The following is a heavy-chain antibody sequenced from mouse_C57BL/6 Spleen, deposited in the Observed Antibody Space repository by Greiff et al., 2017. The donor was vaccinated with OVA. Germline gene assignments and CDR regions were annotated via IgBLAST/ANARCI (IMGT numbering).Heavy chain of an antibody. CDR3: ARWDDYDWFAY. V-gene: IGHV1-18*01. CDR1: GYTFTDYN. D-gene: IGHD2-4*01. J-gene: IGHJ3*01. CDR2: INPNNGGT. Sequence: EVKLQESGPELVKPGASVKLPCKASGYTFTDYNMDWVKQSHGKSLEWIGDINPNNGGTIYNQKFKGKATLTVDKSSSTAYMELRSLTSEDTAVYYCARWDDYDWFAYWGQGTLVTVSA.